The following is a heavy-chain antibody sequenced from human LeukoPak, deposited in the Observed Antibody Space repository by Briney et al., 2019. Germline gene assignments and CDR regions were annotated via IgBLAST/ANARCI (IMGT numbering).Heavy chain of an antibody. CDR1: GYTFTSYG. J-gene: IGHJ4*02. Sequence: GASVKVSCKASGYTFTSYGISWVRQAPGQGLEWMGWISAYNGNTNYAQKLQGRVTMTTDTSTSTAYMELRSLRSDDTAVYYCAREIRKTPYYYDSSGYEYWGQGTLVTVSS. CDR3: AREIRKTPYYYDSSGYEY. D-gene: IGHD3-22*01. CDR2: ISAYNGNT. V-gene: IGHV1-18*01.